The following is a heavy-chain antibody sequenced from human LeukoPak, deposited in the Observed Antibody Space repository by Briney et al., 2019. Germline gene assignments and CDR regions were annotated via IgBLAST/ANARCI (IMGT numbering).Heavy chain of an antibody. V-gene: IGHV1-18*01. CDR2: ISAYNGNT. CDR3: ARARLISSSWYF. D-gene: IGHD6-13*01. J-gene: IGHJ4*02. CDR1: GYTFTSYG. Sequence: GASVKVSCKASGYTFTSYGISWVRQAPGQGLEWMGWISAYNGNTNYAQKLQGRVTMTTDTSTSTAHMELRSLRSDDTAVYYCARARLISSSWYFWGQGTLVTVSS.